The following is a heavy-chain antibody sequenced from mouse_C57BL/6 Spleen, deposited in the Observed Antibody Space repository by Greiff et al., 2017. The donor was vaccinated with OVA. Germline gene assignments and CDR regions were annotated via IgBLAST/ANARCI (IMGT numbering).Heavy chain of an antibody. D-gene: IGHD3-2*02. J-gene: IGHJ2*01. CDR3: GRGGSAGYYFDD. CDR2: IYPGDGDT. V-gene: IGHV1-82*01. CDR1: GYAFSSSW. Sequence: QVQLQQSGPELVKPGASVKISCKASGYAFSSSWMHWVKQRPGKGLEWIGRIYPGDGDTNYNGKFKGKATLTADKSASTDYMQRSSRTSEDSAVYSWGRGGSAGYYFDDWGQGTTLTVSS.